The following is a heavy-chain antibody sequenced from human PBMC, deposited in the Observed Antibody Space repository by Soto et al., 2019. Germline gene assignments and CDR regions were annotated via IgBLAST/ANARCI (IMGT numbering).Heavy chain of an antibody. Sequence: GASVKVSCKASGYTFTSYAMHWVRQAPGQRLEWMGWINAGNGNTKYSQKFQGRVTITRDTSASTAYMELSSLRSEDTAVYYRARGERVATINEIGSVYYYGMDVWGQGTTVTVSS. J-gene: IGHJ6*02. V-gene: IGHV1-3*01. CDR1: GYTFTSYA. CDR3: ARGERVATINEIGSVYYYGMDV. CDR2: INAGNGNT. D-gene: IGHD5-12*01.